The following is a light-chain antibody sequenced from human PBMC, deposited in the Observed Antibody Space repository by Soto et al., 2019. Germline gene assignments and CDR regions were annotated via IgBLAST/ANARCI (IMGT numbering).Light chain of an antibody. Sequence: DIVMTQSPVTLSVSPGERATLSCRASQSVSSNLAWYQQRPGQSLRLLFYGASTRAPGIPARFSGSGSGTDFTLTISSLQSEDFAVYYCQQSNKWPYTFGQGTKLE. CDR1: QSVSSN. CDR3: QQSNKWPYT. V-gene: IGKV3-15*01. J-gene: IGKJ2*01. CDR2: GAS.